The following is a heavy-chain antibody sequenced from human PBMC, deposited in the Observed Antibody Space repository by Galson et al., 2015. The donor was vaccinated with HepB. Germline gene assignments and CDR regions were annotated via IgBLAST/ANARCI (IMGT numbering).Heavy chain of an antibody. CDR3: ARDLSSRGYTAHGDVLERDY. V-gene: IGHV1-46*01. J-gene: IGHJ4*02. D-gene: IGHD5-12*01. CDR1: GYSFTSYY. CDR2: INPSGGST. Sequence: KVSCKASGYSFTSYYMHWVRQAPGQGLEWMGAINPSGGSTNYAQKFQGRVTMTRDTSTSTVYMELSSLRSEDTAVYYCARDLSSRGYTAHGDVLERDYWGQGTLVTVSS.